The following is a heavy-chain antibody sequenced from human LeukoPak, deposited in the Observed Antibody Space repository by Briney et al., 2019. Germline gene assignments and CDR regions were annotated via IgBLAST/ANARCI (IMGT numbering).Heavy chain of an antibody. CDR1: GFPLSTYA. V-gene: IGHV3-23*01. D-gene: IGHD5-24*01. CDR3: AKGGLGGYNAGFDY. Sequence: GGSLRLSCAASGFPLSTYAMSWVRQAPGKGLEWVSAINGGGDTTFYADSVKGRFTISRDNSKNTLNLQMNSLRAEDTAIYYCAKGGLGGYNAGFDYWGQGTLVTVSS. J-gene: IGHJ4*02. CDR2: INGGGDTT.